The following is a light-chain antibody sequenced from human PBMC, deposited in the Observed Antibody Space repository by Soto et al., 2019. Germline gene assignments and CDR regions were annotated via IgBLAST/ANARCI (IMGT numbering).Light chain of an antibody. V-gene: IGKV1-5*01. Sequence: DIQITQSPSTLSSSVGDTVTIXFRASQTISRWLAWYQQKPGKAPRLLIYTASTLESGVPSRFSASGSGTEFTLTISSLQPEDFATYYCQQLNSYPTFGQGTKVDIK. CDR2: TAS. CDR1: QTISRW. J-gene: IGKJ1*01. CDR3: QQLNSYPT.